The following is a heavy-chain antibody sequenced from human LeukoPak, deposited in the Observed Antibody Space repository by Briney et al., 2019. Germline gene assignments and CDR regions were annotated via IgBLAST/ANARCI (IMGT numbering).Heavy chain of an antibody. V-gene: IGHV3-48*04. J-gene: IGHJ4*02. CDR1: GSTFSTYW. D-gene: IGHD3-10*01. CDR2: ISSSGSTI. CDR3: ASLVSWFGELYFDY. Sequence: PGGSLRLSCAASGSTFSTYWMSWVRQAPGKGLEWVSYISSSGSTIYCADSVKGRFTISRDNAKNSLYLQMNSLRAEDTAVYYCASLVSWFGELYFDYWGQGTLVTVSS.